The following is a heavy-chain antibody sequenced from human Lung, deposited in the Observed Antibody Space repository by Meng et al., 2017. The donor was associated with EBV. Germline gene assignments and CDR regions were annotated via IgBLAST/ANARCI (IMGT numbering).Heavy chain of an antibody. V-gene: IGHV4-34*01. D-gene: IGHD1-26*01. Sequence: VQLQRWGSGFLKASEALSLPCAVYGGSFSGSFSGYYWSWIRQAPGKGLEWIGEINDSGSTDYNPSLKSRLTISVDRSKSQFSLELSSVTAADTAVYYCARSTFDYWGQGTLVTVSS. CDR3: ARSTFDY. CDR2: INDSGST. J-gene: IGHJ4*02. CDR1: GGSFSGSFSGYY.